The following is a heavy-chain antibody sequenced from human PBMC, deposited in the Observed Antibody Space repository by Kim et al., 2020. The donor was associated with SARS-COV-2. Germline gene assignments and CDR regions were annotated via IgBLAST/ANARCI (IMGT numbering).Heavy chain of an antibody. D-gene: IGHD2-8*01. J-gene: IGHJ4*02. Sequence: VKGRFTISRDNSKNTLYLQMNSLRAEDTAVYYCAKDRYYCTNGVCYNADYWGQGTLVTVSS. V-gene: IGHV3-30*02. CDR3: AKDRYYCTNGVCYNADY.